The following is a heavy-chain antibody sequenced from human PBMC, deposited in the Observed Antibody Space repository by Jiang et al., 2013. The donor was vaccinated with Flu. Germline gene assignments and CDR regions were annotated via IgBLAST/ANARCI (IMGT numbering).Heavy chain of an antibody. Sequence: GAEVKKPGASVKVSCKASGYTFTGYYMHWVRQAPGQGLEWMGWINPNSGGTNYAQKFQGWVTMTRDTSISTAYMELSRLRSDDTAVYYCARGKAGGDQGAFDIWGQGTMVTVSS. CDR3: ARGKAGGDQGAFDI. J-gene: IGHJ3*02. D-gene: IGHD3-16*01. CDR2: INPNSGGT. CDR1: GYTFTGYY. V-gene: IGHV1-2*04.